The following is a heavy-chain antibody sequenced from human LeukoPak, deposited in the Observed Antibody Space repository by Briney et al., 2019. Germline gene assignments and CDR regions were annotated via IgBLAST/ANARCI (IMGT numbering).Heavy chain of an antibody. CDR1: GGTFSSYA. CDR2: IIPILGIA. D-gene: IGHD6-19*01. V-gene: IGHV1-69*04. CDR3: ARWRVVAVAGAFDI. Sequence: SVKVSCKASGGTFSSYAISWVRQAPGQGLEWMGRIIPILGIANYAQKFQGRVTITADKSTSTAYMELSSLRSEDTAVYYCARWRVVAVAGAFDIWGQGTMVTVSS. J-gene: IGHJ3*02.